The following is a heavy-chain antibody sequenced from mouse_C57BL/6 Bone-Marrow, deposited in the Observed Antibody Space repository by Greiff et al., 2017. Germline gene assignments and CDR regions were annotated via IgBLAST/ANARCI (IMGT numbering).Heavy chain of an antibody. J-gene: IGHJ2*01. CDR2: IDPSDSYT. D-gene: IGHD2-14*01. V-gene: IGHV1-50*01. CDR1: GYTFTSYW. CDR3: ARFRSYFDY. Sequence: VQLQQPGAVLVKPGASVKLSCKASGYTFTSYWMQWVKQRPGQGLEWIGEIDPSDSYTNYNQKFKGKATLTVDTSSSTAYMQLSSLTSEDSAVYYCARFRSYFDYWGQGTTLTVSS.